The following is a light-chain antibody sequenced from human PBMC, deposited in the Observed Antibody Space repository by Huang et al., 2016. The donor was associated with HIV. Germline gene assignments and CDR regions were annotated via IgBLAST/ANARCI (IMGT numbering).Light chain of an antibody. J-gene: IGKJ2*01. V-gene: IGKV1-5*03. Sequence: DIQMTQSPSTLSASVRDRVTITCRASHSISTYLAWYQQKPGKAPKLLIYKASSLQRGVPSRFSGSGSGTEFTLTISSLQPDDFGSYYCQQYNSYSPTFGQGTKLEIK. CDR2: KAS. CDR1: HSISTY. CDR3: QQYNSYSPT.